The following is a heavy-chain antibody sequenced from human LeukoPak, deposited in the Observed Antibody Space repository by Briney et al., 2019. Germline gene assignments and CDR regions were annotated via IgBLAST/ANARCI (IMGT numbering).Heavy chain of an antibody. D-gene: IGHD6-13*01. Sequence: PSETLSLTCAVYGGSLSCYYWSWTPHPPGNGLEWIGEINHSGSTNYNPSLKSRVTISVDTSKNQFSLKLSSVTAADTAVYYCASYSIAAADFDYWGQGTLVTVSS. CDR1: GGSLSCYY. J-gene: IGHJ4*02. CDR2: INHSGST. V-gene: IGHV4-34*01. CDR3: ASYSIAAADFDY.